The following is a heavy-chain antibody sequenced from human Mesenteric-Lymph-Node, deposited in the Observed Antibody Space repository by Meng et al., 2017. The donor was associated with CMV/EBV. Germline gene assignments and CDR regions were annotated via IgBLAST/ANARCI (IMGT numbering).Heavy chain of an antibody. CDR3: ARDLKGDCSSTSCYAYYYYYGMDV. D-gene: IGHD2-2*01. Sequence: GESLKISCAASGFTFSSYAMSWVRQAPGKGLQWVSVIHNGGSSTHYEDSVKGRFTISREISKSTLYLQMNSLRAEDTAVYYCARDLKGDCSSTSCYAYYYYYGMDVWGQGTTVTVSS. V-gene: IGHV3-23*03. J-gene: IGHJ6*02. CDR1: GFTFSSYA. CDR2: IHNGGSST.